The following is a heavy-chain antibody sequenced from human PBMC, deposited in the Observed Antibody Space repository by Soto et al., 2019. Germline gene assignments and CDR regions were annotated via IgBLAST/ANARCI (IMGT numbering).Heavy chain of an antibody. J-gene: IGHJ3*02. V-gene: IGHV4-39*01. CDR1: GGSISSVIYY. Sequence: SDTLCLTCTVSGGSISSVIYYWGWIRQPPGKGLEWIGSIYYSGSTYYNPSLKSRVTISVDTSKNQFSLKLSSVTAADTAVYYCARIPGAYDYIWGSYRFGAFDIWGQGTMVTVSS. D-gene: IGHD3-16*02. CDR3: ARIPGAYDYIWGSYRFGAFDI. CDR2: IYYSGST.